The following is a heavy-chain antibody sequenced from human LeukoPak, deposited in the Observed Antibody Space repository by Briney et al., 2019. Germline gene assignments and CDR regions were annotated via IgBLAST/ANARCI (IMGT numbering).Heavy chain of an antibody. CDR2: IYYSGNT. D-gene: IGHD6-13*01. CDR1: GGSISSGSYY. Sequence: SETLSLTCTVSGGSISSGSYYWSWIRQPAGKGLEWIGSIYYSGNTYNNPSLKSRVTISVDTSNNQFSLRLSSVTAADTAVYYCASVHTSTWYKYFQHWGQGTLVTVSS. J-gene: IGHJ1*01. V-gene: IGHV4-39*07. CDR3: ASVHTSTWYKYFQH.